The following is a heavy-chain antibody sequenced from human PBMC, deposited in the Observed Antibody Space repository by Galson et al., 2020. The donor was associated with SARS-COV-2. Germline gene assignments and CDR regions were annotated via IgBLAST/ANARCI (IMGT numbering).Heavy chain of an antibody. CDR1: HVPSISDY. V-gene: IGHV4-59*08. Sequence: SQTLSLTRTVSHVPSISDYWSWVRQSPGKGLEWIGYISHSGATNYNPSLKSRVTISIDTTKRQFSLKLASVTAADSAIFYCAKLAEGRRTPEDYWGRGALVSVSS. J-gene: IGHJ4*02. CDR3: AKLAEGRRTPEDY. CDR2: ISHSGAT.